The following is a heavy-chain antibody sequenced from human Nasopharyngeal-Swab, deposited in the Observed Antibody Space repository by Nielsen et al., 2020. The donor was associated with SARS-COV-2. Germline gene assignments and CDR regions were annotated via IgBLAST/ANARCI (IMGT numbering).Heavy chain of an antibody. Sequence: SETLSLTCTVSGGSIGSSSYYWGWIRQPPGKGLEWIGSIYYSGSTHYNPSLKSRVTISVDTSKSQFSLKLSSVTAADTAVYYCARIAAPPWYFDLWGRGTLVTVSS. CDR2: IYYSGST. J-gene: IGHJ2*01. CDR1: GGSIGSSSYY. CDR3: ARIAAPPWYFDL. V-gene: IGHV4-39*07. D-gene: IGHD6-6*01.